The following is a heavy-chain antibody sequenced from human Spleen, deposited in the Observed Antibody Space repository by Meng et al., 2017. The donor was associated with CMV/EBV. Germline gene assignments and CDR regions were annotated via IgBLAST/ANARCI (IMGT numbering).Heavy chain of an antibody. CDR3: AKDVTGYLSLYFDY. V-gene: IGHV3-30-3*01. J-gene: IGHJ4*02. CDR1: GFTFSSYA. Sequence: GESLKISCAASGFTFSSYAMHWVRQAPGKGLEWVAVISYDGSNKYYADSVKGRFTISRDNSRNTLYLQINSLRAEDTAVYYCAKDVTGYLSLYFDYWGQGTLVTVSS. CDR2: ISYDGSNK. D-gene: IGHD6-25*01.